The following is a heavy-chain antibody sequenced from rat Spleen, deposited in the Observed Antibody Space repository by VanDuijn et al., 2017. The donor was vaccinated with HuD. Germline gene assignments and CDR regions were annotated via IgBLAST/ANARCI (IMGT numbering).Heavy chain of an antibody. CDR1: GFIFSDYH. Sequence: EVQLVESGGGLVQPGNSLKISCAASGFIFSDYHLAWVRQAPTKGLEWVATISYDGSHTYYRDSVKGRFTISRDNAKSTLYLQMDSLRSEDTATYYCARHGDYYGIYPFDYWGQGVMVTVSS. V-gene: IGHV5-29*01. J-gene: IGHJ2*01. CDR2: ISYDGSHT. CDR3: ARHGDYYGIYPFDY. D-gene: IGHD1-8*01.